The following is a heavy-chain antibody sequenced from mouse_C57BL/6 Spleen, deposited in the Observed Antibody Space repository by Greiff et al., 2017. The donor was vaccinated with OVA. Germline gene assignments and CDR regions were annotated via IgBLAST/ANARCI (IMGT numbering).Heavy chain of an antibody. CDR1: GYSFTGYY. CDR2: INPSTGGT. J-gene: IGHJ3*01. Sequence: VQLQQSGPELVKPGASVKISCKASGYSFTGYYMNWVKQSPEKSLEWIGEINPSTGGTTYNQKFKAKATLTVVKSSSTAYMQLKSLTSEDSAVYYCATSPGFAYWGQGTLVTVSA. V-gene: IGHV1-42*01. CDR3: ATSPGFAY.